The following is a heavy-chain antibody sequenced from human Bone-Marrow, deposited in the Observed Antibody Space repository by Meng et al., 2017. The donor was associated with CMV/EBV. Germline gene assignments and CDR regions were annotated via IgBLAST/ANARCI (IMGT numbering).Heavy chain of an antibody. CDR2: IYYNVAT. V-gene: IGHV4-59*12. D-gene: IGHD3-10*01. J-gene: IGHJ5*02. CDR1: GGSITSNF. CDR3: ARASPLSGSFA. Sequence: SETLSLTCIVSGGSITSNFWNWVRQPPGKGLQWVGYIYYNVATNYNPSLKSRVTKSVDTSKNQFSLKLSSVTAADTAGYYCARASPLSGSFAWGQGTLVTVSS.